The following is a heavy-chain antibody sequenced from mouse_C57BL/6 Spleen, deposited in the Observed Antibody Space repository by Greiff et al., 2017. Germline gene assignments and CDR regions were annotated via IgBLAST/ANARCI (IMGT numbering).Heavy chain of an antibody. Sequence: EVKVVESGGGLVKPGGSLKLSCAASGFTFSSYAMSWVRQTPEKRLEWVATISDGGSYTYYPDNVKGRFTISRDNAKNNLYLQMSHLKSEDTAMYYCARDLELGRFDYWGQGTTLTVSS. CDR2: ISDGGSYT. D-gene: IGHD4-1*01. V-gene: IGHV5-4*01. J-gene: IGHJ2*01. CDR3: ARDLELGRFDY. CDR1: GFTFSSYA.